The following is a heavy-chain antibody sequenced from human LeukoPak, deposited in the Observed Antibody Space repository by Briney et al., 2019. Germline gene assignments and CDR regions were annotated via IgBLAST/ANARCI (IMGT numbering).Heavy chain of an antibody. D-gene: IGHD3-22*01. CDR1: GYTFTGYY. J-gene: IGHJ3*02. CDR2: INPNSGGT. V-gene: IGHV1-2*02. Sequence: ASVKVSCKASGYTFTGYYMHWVRQAPGQGLEWMGWINPNSGGTNYAQKFQGRVTMTRDTSISTAYMELSRLRSDDTAVYYCARDANYENDAFDIWGQGTMVTVSS. CDR3: ARDANYENDAFDI.